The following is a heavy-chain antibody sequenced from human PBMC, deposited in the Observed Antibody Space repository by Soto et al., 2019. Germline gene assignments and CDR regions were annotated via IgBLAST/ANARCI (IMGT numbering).Heavy chain of an antibody. CDR3: VRDDVGVGIDY. D-gene: IGHD1-26*01. CDR1: GFTFSSDW. V-gene: IGHV3-74*03. CDR2: IDSDGNST. Sequence: PGGSLRLSCAASGFTFSSDWMHWVRQVPGKGLVWVSHIDSDGNSTTYADSVKGRFTISRDNAKNTVYLQMNSLRAEDTAVYYCVRDDVGVGIDYWGLGTLVTVSS. J-gene: IGHJ4*02.